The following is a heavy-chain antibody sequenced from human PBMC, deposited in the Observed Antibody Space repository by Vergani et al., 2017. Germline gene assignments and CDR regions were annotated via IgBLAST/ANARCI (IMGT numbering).Heavy chain of an antibody. CDR1: GYSFTSYW. Sequence: EVQLVQSGAEVKKPGESLRISCKGSGYSFTSYWISWVRQMPGKGLEWMGRIDPSDSSTNYSPSFQGHVTISADKSISTVYRQWGSLKASDTAMYYCARRGTMVRGAASYYYYCGMDVWGQGTTVTVSS. D-gene: IGHD3-10*01. CDR3: ARRGTMVRGAASYYYYCGMDV. V-gene: IGHV5-10-1*03. J-gene: IGHJ6*02. CDR2: IDPSDSST.